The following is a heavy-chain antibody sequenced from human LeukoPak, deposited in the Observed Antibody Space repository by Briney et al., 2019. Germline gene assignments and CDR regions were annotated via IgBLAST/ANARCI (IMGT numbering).Heavy chain of an antibody. CDR1: GYTLTELS. D-gene: IGHD6-19*01. J-gene: IGHJ4*02. Sequence: GASVKVSCKVSGYTLTELSMHWVRQAPGKGLEWMGGFDPEDGETIYAQKFQGGVTMTEDTSTDTAYMELSSLRSEDTAVYYCATYGSGWGNFDYWGQGTLVTVSS. CDR2: FDPEDGET. CDR3: ATYGSGWGNFDY. V-gene: IGHV1-24*01.